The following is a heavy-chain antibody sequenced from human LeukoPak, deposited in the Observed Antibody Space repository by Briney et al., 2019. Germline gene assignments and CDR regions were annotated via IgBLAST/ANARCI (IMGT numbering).Heavy chain of an antibody. V-gene: IGHV4-34*01. CDR1: GGPFSGYY. Sequence: SETLSLTCAVYGGPFSGYYWSWIRQPPGKGLEWIGKITHSGSTNNNPSLKSRVSFSVDTSKKKFSLRLSSVTAADTAVYYCAKVQRQLLRGLYYYYYLDVWGKGTTVTVSS. CDR3: AKVQRQLLRGLYYYYYLDV. J-gene: IGHJ6*03. CDR2: ITHSGST. D-gene: IGHD6-13*01.